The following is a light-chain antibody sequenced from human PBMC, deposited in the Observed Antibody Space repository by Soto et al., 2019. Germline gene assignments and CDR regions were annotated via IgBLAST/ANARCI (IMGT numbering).Light chain of an antibody. J-gene: IGKJ1*01. CDR1: QGIRTD. Sequence: QLTPYKSSLSSSIGDRVTITCRASQGIRTDLGWYQQSPGKAPKVLIVGASTLQSGVPSRFSGSGSGTDFTLTISSLQPEDSATYYCLQDFSYPRTFGQGTKVDI. CDR2: GAS. V-gene: IGKV1-6*01. CDR3: LQDFSYPRT.